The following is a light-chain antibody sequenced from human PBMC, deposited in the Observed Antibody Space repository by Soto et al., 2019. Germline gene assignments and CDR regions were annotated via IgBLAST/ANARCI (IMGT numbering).Light chain of an antibody. Sequence: QSALTQPPSVSGSPGQSVTISCTGTSSDVGSYNRVSWYQQPPGTAPKVMIYDVSNRPSGVPDRFSGSKSGNTASLTISGLQAEDESDYYCSSCTSSSTYVFGTGTKLTVL. J-gene: IGLJ1*01. CDR1: SSDVGSYNR. CDR3: SSCTSSSTYV. CDR2: DVS. V-gene: IGLV2-18*02.